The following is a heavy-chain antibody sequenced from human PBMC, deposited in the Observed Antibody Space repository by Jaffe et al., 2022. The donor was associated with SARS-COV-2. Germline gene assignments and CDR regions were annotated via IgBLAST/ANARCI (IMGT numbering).Heavy chain of an antibody. CDR2: IETDESRA. Sequence: EVQLVESGGGLVQPGGSLRLSCAASGFSFSSYWMHWVRQAPGKGLVWVSRIETDESRATYAESVKGRFTISRDNAKNTLYLQMNSLRAEDTAVYYCARVFGQFYPYYYYGLDVWGQGTTVTVSS. J-gene: IGHJ6*02. CDR3: ARVFGQFYPYYYYGLDV. D-gene: IGHD3-10*02. V-gene: IGHV3-74*01. CDR1: GFSFSSYW.